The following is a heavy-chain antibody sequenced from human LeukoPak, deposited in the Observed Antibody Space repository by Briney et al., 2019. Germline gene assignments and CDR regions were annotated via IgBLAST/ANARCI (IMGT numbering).Heavy chain of an antibody. J-gene: IGHJ6*03. CDR2: INSSRSYK. V-gene: IGHV3-21*01. Sequence: GGSLRLSCAASGFNFSSYSMNWLRQAPGKGLAWVSSINSSRSYKYYPDPVKGRFTISRTNAKNSLYLQMTIPKADDTAVYYCAIDFPSCSSTSCYVYYYYMDVWGKGTTVTVSS. CDR3: AIDFPSCSSTSCYVYYYYMDV. CDR1: GFNFSSYS. D-gene: IGHD2-2*01.